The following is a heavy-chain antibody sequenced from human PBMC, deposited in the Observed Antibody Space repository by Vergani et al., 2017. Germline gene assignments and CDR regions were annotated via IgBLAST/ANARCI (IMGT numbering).Heavy chain of an antibody. CDR1: GFTFSSYG. CDR2: IKQDGSEK. Sequence: VQLVESGGGVVQPGRSLRLSCAASGFTFSSYGMHWVRQAPGKGLEWVANIKQDGSEKYYVDSVKGRFTISRDNAKNSLYLQMNSLRAEDTAVYYCAKDLRITVRGVRNYYYYGMDVWGQGTTVTVSS. D-gene: IGHD3-10*01. J-gene: IGHJ6*02. V-gene: IGHV3-7*03. CDR3: AKDLRITVRGVRNYYYYGMDV.